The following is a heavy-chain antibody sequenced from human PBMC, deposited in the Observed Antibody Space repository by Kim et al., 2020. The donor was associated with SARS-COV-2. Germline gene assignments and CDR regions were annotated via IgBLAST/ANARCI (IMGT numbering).Heavy chain of an antibody. J-gene: IGHJ4*02. Sequence: SVKVSCKASGGIFSSYAISWVRQAPGQGLEWMGGIIPIFGTANYAQKFQGRVTITADESTSTAYMELSSLRSEDTAVYYCARDLHLSVGYDYDVHWGQGTLVTVSS. CDR1: GGIFSSYA. V-gene: IGHV1-69*13. D-gene: IGHD3-22*01. CDR3: ARDLHLSVGYDYDVH. CDR2: IIPIFGTA.